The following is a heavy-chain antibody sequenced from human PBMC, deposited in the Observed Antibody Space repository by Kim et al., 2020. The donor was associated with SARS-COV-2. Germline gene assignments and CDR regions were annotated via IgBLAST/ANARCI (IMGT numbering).Heavy chain of an antibody. J-gene: IGHJ4*02. CDR2: IIPILGTV. V-gene: IGHV1-69*13. CDR1: GGSVSNFG. D-gene: IGHD3-16*01. Sequence: SVKVSCKASGGSVSNFGINWVRQAPGQGLEWMGGIIPILGTVTYAQKFQGRVTITADGSTNSAYLELSSLKSEDTAVYYCGGDESTDVPFDFWGQGTL. CDR3: GGDESTDVPFDF.